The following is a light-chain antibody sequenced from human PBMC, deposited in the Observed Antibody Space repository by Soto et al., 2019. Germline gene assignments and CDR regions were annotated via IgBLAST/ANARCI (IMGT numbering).Light chain of an antibody. Sequence: QYVLTQPRSVSGSPGQSVTISCTGTSNNVGGYNYVTWYQQHPGKAPKLMIYDVSKRPSGVPDRFSGSKSGNTASLTISGLQAEDEADYYCCSYAGSYTHVFGTGTKVTVL. CDR1: SNNVGGYNY. CDR2: DVS. V-gene: IGLV2-11*01. CDR3: CSYAGSYTHV. J-gene: IGLJ1*01.